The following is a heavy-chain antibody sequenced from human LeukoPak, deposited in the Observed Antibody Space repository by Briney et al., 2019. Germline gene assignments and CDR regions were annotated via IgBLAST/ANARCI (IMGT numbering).Heavy chain of an antibody. Sequence: GGSLRLSCAASGFSFSAYWMTWVRQAPGTGLEWVANINPAGTETYYVDPVKGRFTISRDNAKNLLYLQMNSLRAEDTAVYYCARFGYVAAVDLWGQGTLVIVSS. V-gene: IGHV3-7*01. J-gene: IGHJ4*02. CDR3: ARFGYVAAVDL. D-gene: IGHD2-15*01. CDR1: GFSFSAYW. CDR2: INPAGTET.